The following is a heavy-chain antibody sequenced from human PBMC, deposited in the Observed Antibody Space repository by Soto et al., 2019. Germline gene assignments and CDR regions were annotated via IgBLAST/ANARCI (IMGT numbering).Heavy chain of an antibody. CDR3: ARGGDWQFDY. CDR1: GDSIRSDKW. Sequence: QVQLQESGPGLVKPSGTLSLTCAVSGDSIRSDKWWSWGRQPPGKGLEWIGEIHHSGRTNYNPSLKSRVTILVEKSKNQVSLELSSMTAADTAVYYCARGGDWQFDYWGQGTLVTVSS. V-gene: IGHV4-4*02. J-gene: IGHJ4*02. CDR2: IHHSGRT. D-gene: IGHD2-21*02.